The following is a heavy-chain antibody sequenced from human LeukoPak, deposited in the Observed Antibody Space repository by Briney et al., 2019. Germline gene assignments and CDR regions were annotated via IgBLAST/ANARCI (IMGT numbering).Heavy chain of an antibody. J-gene: IGHJ5*02. CDR1: GFTFSSYA. CDR2: ISGSGGST. CDR3: AKPYSSSWYNWFDP. D-gene: IGHD6-13*01. Sequence: PGGSLRHSCAASGFTFSSYAMSWVRQAPGKGLEWVSAISGSGGSTYYADSVKGRFTISRDNSKNTLYLQMNSLRAEDTAVYYCAKPYSSSWYNWFDPWGQGTLVTVSS. V-gene: IGHV3-23*01.